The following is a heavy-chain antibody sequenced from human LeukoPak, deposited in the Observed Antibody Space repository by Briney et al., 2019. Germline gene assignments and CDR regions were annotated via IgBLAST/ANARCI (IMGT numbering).Heavy chain of an antibody. J-gene: IGHJ4*02. V-gene: IGHV1-24*01. CDR1: GYTLTELS. CDR2: SDPEDGET. CDR3: ATELRYFDWLSPIDY. D-gene: IGHD3-9*01. Sequence: GASVKVSCKVSGYTLTELSMHWVRQAPGKGLEWMGGSDPEDGETIYAQKFQGRVTMTEDTSTDTAYMELSSLRSEDTAVYYCATELRYFDWLSPIDYWGQGTLVTVSS.